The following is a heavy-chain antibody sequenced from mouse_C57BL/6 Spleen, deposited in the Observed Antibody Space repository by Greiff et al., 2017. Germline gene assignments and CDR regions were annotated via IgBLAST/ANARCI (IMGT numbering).Heavy chain of an antibody. D-gene: IGHD1-1*01. J-gene: IGHJ4*01. CDR2: ISSGSSTI. Sequence: EVKLMESGGGLVKPGGSLKLSCAASGFTFSDYGMHWVRQAPEKGLEWVAYISSGSSTIYYADTVKGRFTISRDNAKNTLFLQMTSLRSEDTAMYYCAKKDYYGSRGYAMDYWGQGTSVTVSS. CDR3: AKKDYYGSRGYAMDY. V-gene: IGHV5-17*01. CDR1: GFTFSDYG.